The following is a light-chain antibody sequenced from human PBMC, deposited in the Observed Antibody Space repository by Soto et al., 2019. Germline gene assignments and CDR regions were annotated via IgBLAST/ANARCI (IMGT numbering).Light chain of an antibody. CDR1: ESISTC. V-gene: IGKV1-27*01. CDR3: QKYNSAPQT. J-gene: IGKJ1*01. Sequence: EMTQSPSTLSPALGDRVTITCRASESISTCLAWYQQKPGKAPKLLIYAASTWHSGVPSRFSGSGSGTDFTLTISSLQPEDVATYYCQKYNSAPQTFGQGTKVDIK. CDR2: AAS.